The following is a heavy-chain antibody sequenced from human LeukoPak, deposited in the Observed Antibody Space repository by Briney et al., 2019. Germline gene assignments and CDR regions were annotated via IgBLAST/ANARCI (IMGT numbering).Heavy chain of an antibody. CDR2: ISSSSSTI. D-gene: IGHD2-15*01. J-gene: IGHJ3*02. CDR3: ARDLGIFFDAFDI. CDR1: GSTFSNYG. Sequence: GGSLRLSCVASGSTFSNYGMHWVRQAPGKGLEWVSYISSSSSTIYYADSVKGRFTISRDSAKNSLYLQMNSLRAEDTAVYYCARDLGIFFDAFDIWGQGTMVTVSS. V-gene: IGHV3-48*01.